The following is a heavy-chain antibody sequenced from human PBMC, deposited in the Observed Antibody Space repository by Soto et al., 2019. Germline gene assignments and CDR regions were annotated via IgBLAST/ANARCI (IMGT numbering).Heavy chain of an antibody. V-gene: IGHV4-4*07. CDR3: ARHCDVEPSLDQYYFDL. D-gene: IGHD2-21*01. CDR1: GVSITPYF. J-gene: IGHJ2*01. Sequence: QVQLQESGPGLVKPSETLSLTCTVSGVSITPYFWSWIRQPAGKAPEWVGHIYASGRTTYNPSLKSRVTRFVSQTQVSLRLTSVTAADTAVYYCARHCDVEPSLDQYYFDLWGRGALVTVSS. CDR2: IYASGRT.